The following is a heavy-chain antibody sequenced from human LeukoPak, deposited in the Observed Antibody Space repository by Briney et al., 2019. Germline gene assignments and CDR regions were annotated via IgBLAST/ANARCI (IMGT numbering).Heavy chain of an antibody. V-gene: IGHV4-4*08. J-gene: IGHJ3*02. Sequence: SDTLSLTSTVSGCSITVYHWSWIPEPPGTGLEWIGYIYSSGSTEYTPSLKSRATISADTSKNQFSLKLTALTAADTAIYYCARRNDFDIWGQGTMVTVSS. CDR3: ARRNDFDI. CDR2: IYSSGST. CDR1: GCSITVYH.